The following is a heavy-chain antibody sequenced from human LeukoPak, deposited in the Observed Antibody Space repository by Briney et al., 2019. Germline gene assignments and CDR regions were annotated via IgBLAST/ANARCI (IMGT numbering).Heavy chain of an antibody. CDR1: GFTFSSYA. CDR2: ISGSGGST. J-gene: IGHJ5*02. Sequence: GGSLRLYCAASGFTFSSYAMSWVRKAPGKGLEWVSAISGSGGSTYYADSVKGRFTISRDNSKNTLYLQMNSLRAEDTAVYYCAKAPHGDYSAGRFDPWGQGTLVTVSS. V-gene: IGHV3-23*01. D-gene: IGHD4-17*01. CDR3: AKAPHGDYSAGRFDP.